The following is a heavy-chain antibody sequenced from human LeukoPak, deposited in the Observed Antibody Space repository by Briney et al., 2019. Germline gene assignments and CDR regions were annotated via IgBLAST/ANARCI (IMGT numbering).Heavy chain of an antibody. CDR3: AKDGYSSSWLFDY. J-gene: IGHJ4*02. Sequence: GGSLRLSCAASGFTFSSYGMHWVRQAPGKGLEWVAFIRYDGSNKYYADSVKGRFTISRDNSKNTLYVQMNSLRAEDTAVYYCAKDGYSSSWLFDYWGQGTLVTVSS. V-gene: IGHV3-30*02. CDR1: GFTFSSYG. D-gene: IGHD6-13*01. CDR2: IRYDGSNK.